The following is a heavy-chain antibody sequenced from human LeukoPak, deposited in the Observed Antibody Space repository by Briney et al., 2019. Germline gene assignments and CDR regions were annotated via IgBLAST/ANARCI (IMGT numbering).Heavy chain of an antibody. J-gene: IGHJ4*02. CDR1: GGSISSYY. CDR3: ARAFDYYDSSGYVLYFDY. CDR2: IYTSGST. V-gene: IGHV4-4*07. Sequence: SETLSLTCTVSGGSISSYYRSWIPQPAGKGLEWIGRIYTSGSTNYNPSLKSRVTMSVDTSKNQFSLKLSSVTAADTAVYYCARAFDYYDSSGYVLYFDYWGQGTLVTVSS. D-gene: IGHD3-22*01.